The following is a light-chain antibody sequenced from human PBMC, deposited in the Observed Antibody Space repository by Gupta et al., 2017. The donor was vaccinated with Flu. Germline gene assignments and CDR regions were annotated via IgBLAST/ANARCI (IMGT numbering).Light chain of an antibody. V-gene: IGLV2-14*03. J-gene: IGLJ1*01. CDR3: SSYTSRTTQV. Sequence: QSALTQPASVSGSPGQSITISCTGTGGDIGAYDYVSWYQQHPTKAPKLMIYNVNNRPSGIADRFSGSKSGVTASLTISGLQAEDEADYHCSSYTSRTTQVFGSGTKVTVL. CDR2: NVN. CDR1: GGDIGAYDY.